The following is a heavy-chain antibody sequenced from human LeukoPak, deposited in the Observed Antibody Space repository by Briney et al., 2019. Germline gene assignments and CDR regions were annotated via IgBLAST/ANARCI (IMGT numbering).Heavy chain of an antibody. Sequence: SETLSLTCTVSGGSISSSSYYWGWLRQPPGKGLEWIGSIYYSGSTYYNPSLKSRVTISVDTSKNQFSLKLSSVTAADTAVYYCASQPLSGSYFIDCWGQGTLVTVSS. CDR2: IYYSGST. CDR3: ASQPLSGSYFIDC. J-gene: IGHJ4*02. D-gene: IGHD1-26*01. V-gene: IGHV4-39*07. CDR1: GGSISSSSYY.